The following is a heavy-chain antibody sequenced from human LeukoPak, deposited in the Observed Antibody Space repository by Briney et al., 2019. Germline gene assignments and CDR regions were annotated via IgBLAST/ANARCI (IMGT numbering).Heavy chain of an antibody. Sequence: GGSLRLSCAASGFTFSGSAMHWVRQASGKGLEWVGRIRSKANSYATAYAASVKGRFTISRDDSKNTAYLQMNSLKTEDTAVYYCTRLEDSGYGYYYYYGMDVWGQGTTVTVSS. D-gene: IGHD5-12*01. J-gene: IGHJ6*02. CDR2: IRSKANSYAT. V-gene: IGHV3-73*01. CDR1: GFTFSGSA. CDR3: TRLEDSGYGYYYYYGMDV.